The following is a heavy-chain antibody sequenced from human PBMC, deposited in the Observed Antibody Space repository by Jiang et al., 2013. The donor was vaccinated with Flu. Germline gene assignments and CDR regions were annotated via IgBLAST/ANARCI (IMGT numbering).Heavy chain of an antibody. CDR2: IYYSGST. V-gene: IGHV4-59*01. CDR1: GSISSYY. CDR3: ARNPVRPSTSYGDYVEGYYMDV. Sequence: GSISSYYWSWIRQPPGKGLEWIGYIYYSGSTNYNPSLKSRVTISVDTSKNQFSLKLSSVTAADTAVYYCARNPVRPSTSYGDYVEGYYMDVWGKGTTVTVSS. D-gene: IGHD4-17*01. J-gene: IGHJ6*03.